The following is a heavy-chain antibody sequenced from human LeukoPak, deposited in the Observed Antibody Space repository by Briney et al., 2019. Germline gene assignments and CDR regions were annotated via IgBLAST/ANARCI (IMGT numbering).Heavy chain of an antibody. CDR2: ISYDGSNK. CDR1: GFTFSSYA. D-gene: IGHD2-2*03. J-gene: IGHJ4*02. V-gene: IGHV3-30-3*01. CDR3: ARDGYCSSTGCSAYFFDS. Sequence: GRSPRLSCAASGFTFSSYAMHWVRQAPGKGLHWVAVISYDGSNKYYADSVKGRFTISRDNSKNTLYLQLNSLRPEDTALYCCARDGYCSSTGCSAYFFDSWGQGTLVTVSS.